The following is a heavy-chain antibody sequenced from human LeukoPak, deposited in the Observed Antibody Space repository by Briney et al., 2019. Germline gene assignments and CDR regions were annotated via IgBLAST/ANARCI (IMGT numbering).Heavy chain of an antibody. Sequence: PGRSLRLSCAASGFTFSSYGMHWVRQAPGKGLEWGAVIWYDGSNKYYADSVKGRFTISRDNSKNTLYQQMNSLRAEDTAVYYCARDREYYYGSGSFDYWGQGTLVTVSS. CDR1: GFTFSSYG. J-gene: IGHJ4*02. CDR3: ARDREYYYGSGSFDY. CDR2: IWYDGSNK. V-gene: IGHV3-33*01. D-gene: IGHD3-10*01.